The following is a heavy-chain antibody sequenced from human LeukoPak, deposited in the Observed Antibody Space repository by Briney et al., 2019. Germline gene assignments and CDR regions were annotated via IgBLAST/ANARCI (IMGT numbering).Heavy chain of an antibody. D-gene: IGHD1-26*01. J-gene: IGHJ4*02. CDR1: GCTFSSYW. CDR2: INSDGSGL. CDR3: VRCRNTGSHFDY. V-gene: IGHV3-74*01. Sequence: GGSLRLSCAASGCTFSSYWVQWVRQAPGKGLVWISRINSDGSGLSYADSVKGRFTISRDNAKNTVYLQMNSLRAEDTAWYYCVRCRNTGSHFDYWGERELVTASS.